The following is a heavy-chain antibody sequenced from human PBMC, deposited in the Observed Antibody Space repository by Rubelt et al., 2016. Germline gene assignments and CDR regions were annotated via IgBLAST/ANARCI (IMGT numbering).Heavy chain of an antibody. Sequence: EVQLVESGGGLVQPGGSLRLSCAASGFTLSSYWMHWVRQAPGKGLVWVSRINSDGSITSYADSVKGRFTISRDNSQSTLYLQMNSLRAEDTAIYYCAKDLRWGFDYWGQGTLVTVSS. D-gene: IGHD4-23*01. J-gene: IGHJ4*02. CDR3: AKDLRWGFDY. CDR1: GFTLSSYW. V-gene: IGHV3-74*01. CDR2: INSDGSIT.